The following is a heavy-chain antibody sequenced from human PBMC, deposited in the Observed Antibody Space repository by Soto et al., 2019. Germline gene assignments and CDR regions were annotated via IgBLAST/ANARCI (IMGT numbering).Heavy chain of an antibody. Sequence: GASVKVSCKASGGTFSSYAISWVRQAPGQGLEWMGWISANYGNTNYAQKLQGRVTMTTDTSTSTAYMELRSLRSDDTAVYYCARVPKPQYDFWSGYQIDYWGQGTLVTVSS. D-gene: IGHD3-3*01. CDR2: ISANYGNT. CDR1: GGTFSSYA. V-gene: IGHV1-18*01. CDR3: ARVPKPQYDFWSGYQIDY. J-gene: IGHJ4*02.